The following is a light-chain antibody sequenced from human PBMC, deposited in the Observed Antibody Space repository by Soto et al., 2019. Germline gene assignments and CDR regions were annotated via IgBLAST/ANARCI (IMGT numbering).Light chain of an antibody. J-gene: IGKJ1*01. CDR3: QRYGG. CDR1: QSGSSSY. Sequence: IVLTQSPGTLSLSPGERATLSCRASQSGSSSYLAWYQQKPGQAPRLPIYGASSRATGIPDRFSGSGSGTDFTLTISRLEPEDFAVYYCQRYGGFGQGTKVDI. CDR2: GAS. V-gene: IGKV3-20*01.